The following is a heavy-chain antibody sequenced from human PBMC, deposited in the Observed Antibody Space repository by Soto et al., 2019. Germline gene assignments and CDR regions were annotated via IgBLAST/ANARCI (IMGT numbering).Heavy chain of an antibody. CDR3: ARSKWLDGRAFDI. J-gene: IGHJ3*02. V-gene: IGHV4-34*01. D-gene: IGHD6-19*01. CDR2: INHSGST. CDR1: DGSLRGDY. Sequence: SESLCLTCAVYDGSLRGDYWSLIRQPPGKGLEWIGEINHSGSTNYNPSLKSRVTISVDTSKNQFSLKLSSVTAADTAVYYCARSKWLDGRAFDIWGQGTMVTVSS.